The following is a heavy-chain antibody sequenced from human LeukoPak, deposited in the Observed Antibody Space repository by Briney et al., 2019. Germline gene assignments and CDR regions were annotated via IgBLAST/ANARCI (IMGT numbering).Heavy chain of an antibody. CDR3: ARDTSGYYRFDY. J-gene: IGHJ4*02. V-gene: IGHV4-30-2*01. CDR2: IYHSGST. CDR1: GGSISSGGYY. Sequence: SETLSLTCTVSGGSISSGGYYWSWIRQPPGKGLEWIGYIYHSGSTYYNPSLKSRVTISVDRSKNQFSLKLSSVTAADTAVYYCARDTSGYYRFDYWGQGILVTVSS. D-gene: IGHD3-22*01.